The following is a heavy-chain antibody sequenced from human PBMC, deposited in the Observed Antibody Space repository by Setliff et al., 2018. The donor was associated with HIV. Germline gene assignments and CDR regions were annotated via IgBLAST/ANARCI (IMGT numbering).Heavy chain of an antibody. Sequence: SETLSLTCAVYGGSLTGYFWTWVRQSPGKGLEWVGQANRDGGANYNPSLRSRVTISVETSKNQFSLKLTSMTAADTAAYYCARGWVRGPIISPGTYFSYGLDVWGQGTPVTVSS. CDR3: ARGWVRGPIISPGTYFSYGLDV. CDR1: GGSLTGYF. D-gene: IGHD3-10*01. V-gene: IGHV4-34*01. CDR2: ANRDGGA. J-gene: IGHJ6*02.